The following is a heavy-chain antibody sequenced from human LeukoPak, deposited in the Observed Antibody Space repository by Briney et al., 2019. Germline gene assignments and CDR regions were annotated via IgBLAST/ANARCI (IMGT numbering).Heavy chain of an antibody. J-gene: IGHJ4*02. CDR1: VFTFSSYW. CDR3: ARDQYSPNDFDY. D-gene: IGHD6-6*01. Sequence: GGSLRLPCAASVFTFSSYWMSLVRQAPGKGLEWVANIKQDGSEKYYVDSVKGRFTISRDNAKNSLYLQMNSLRAEDTAVYYCARDQYSPNDFDYWGQGTLVTVSS. CDR2: IKQDGSEK. V-gene: IGHV3-7*01.